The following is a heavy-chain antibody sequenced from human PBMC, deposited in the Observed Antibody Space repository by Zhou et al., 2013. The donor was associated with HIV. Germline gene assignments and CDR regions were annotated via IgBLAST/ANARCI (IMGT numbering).Heavy chain of an antibody. J-gene: IGHJ3*02. V-gene: IGHV1-69*05. CDR1: GGSFSSYA. Sequence: QVQLVQSGAEVKKPGSSVKVSCKASGGSFSSYALSWVRQAPGQGLEWLGAIIPLFETTNYAQQFQGRVTITTDDSTTTGYMELSGLRSDDTAVYYCARLAYGRVTATRMDFDIWGQGTMVTVSS. CDR2: IIPLFETT. D-gene: IGHD5-18*01. CDR3: ARLAYGRVTATRMDFDI.